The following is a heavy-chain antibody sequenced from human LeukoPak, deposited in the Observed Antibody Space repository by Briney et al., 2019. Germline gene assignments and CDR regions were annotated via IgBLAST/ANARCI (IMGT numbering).Heavy chain of an antibody. CDR1: GFTFSNYG. CDR3: ARDLTQLALFDY. J-gene: IGHJ4*02. D-gene: IGHD6-13*01. Sequence: PGGSLRLSCAASGFTFSNYGMHWVRQAPGKGLEWVAVIWYVGSNKYYADSVKGRFTLSRDNSKNTLFLQMNSLRPEDTAVYFCARDLTQLALFDYWGQGTLVTVSS. CDR2: IWYVGSNK. V-gene: IGHV3-33*01.